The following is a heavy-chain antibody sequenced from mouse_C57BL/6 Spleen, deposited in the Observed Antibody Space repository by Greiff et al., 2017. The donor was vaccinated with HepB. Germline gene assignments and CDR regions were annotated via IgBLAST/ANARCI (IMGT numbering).Heavy chain of an antibody. Sequence: EVQLVESGGGLVKPGGSLKLSCAASGFTFSSYAMSWVRQTPEKRLEWVATISDGGSYTYYPDNVKGRFTISRDNAKKNLYLQMSHLKSEDTAMYYCARAYYSNYPFAYWGQGTLVTVSA. D-gene: IGHD2-5*01. CDR1: GFTFSSYA. J-gene: IGHJ3*01. V-gene: IGHV5-4*01. CDR3: ARAYYSNYPFAY. CDR2: ISDGGSYT.